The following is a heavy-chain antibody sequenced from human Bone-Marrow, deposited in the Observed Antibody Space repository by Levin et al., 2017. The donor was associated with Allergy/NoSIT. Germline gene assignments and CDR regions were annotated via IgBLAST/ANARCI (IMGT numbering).Heavy chain of an antibody. CDR3: ARVERGHCSGGSCPFDY. D-gene: IGHD2-15*01. CDR2: ISSSGSYK. V-gene: IGHV3-11*05. J-gene: IGHJ4*02. CDR1: GFTFSDYY. Sequence: GESLKISCAVSGFTFSDYYMTWIRQAPGRGLECISFISSSGSYKSYADSVKGRFTISRDNAKNSLSLQLSSLTADDKAVYFCARVERGHCSGGSCPFDYWGQGTLVAVSS.